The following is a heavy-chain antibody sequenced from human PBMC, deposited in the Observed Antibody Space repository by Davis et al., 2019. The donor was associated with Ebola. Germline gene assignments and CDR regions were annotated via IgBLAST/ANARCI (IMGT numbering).Heavy chain of an antibody. CDR2: IYSGGST. Sequence: GESLKISCAASGFTVSSNYMSWVRQAPGKGLEWVSVIYSGGSTYYADSVKGRFTISRDNSKNTLYLQMNSLRAEETAVYYCARVVQQQLVYYYYGMDVWGQGTTVTVSS. J-gene: IGHJ6*02. D-gene: IGHD6-13*01. CDR1: GFTVSSNY. V-gene: IGHV3-53*01. CDR3: ARVVQQQLVYYYYGMDV.